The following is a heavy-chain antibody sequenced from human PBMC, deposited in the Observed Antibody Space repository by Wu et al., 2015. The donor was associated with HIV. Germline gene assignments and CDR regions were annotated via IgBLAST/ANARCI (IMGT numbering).Heavy chain of an antibody. D-gene: IGHD1-26*01. V-gene: IGHV1-2*02. Sequence: QVQLVQSGAEVKKPGASVKVSCKASGYTFTDFYVHWVRQAPGQGLEWMGWVNLNSGGTKYAQNFQGRVTMTRDTSISTAYMELIRLTSDDTAVYYCAGEYGGTYAPDSWGQGTLVTVSS. CDR3: AGEYGGTYAPDS. CDR1: GYTFTDFY. J-gene: IGHJ4*02. CDR2: VNLNSGGT.